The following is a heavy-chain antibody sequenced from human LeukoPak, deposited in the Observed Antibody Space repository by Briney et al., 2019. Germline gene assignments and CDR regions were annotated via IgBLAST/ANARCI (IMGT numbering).Heavy chain of an antibody. J-gene: IGHJ4*02. CDR2: ISGSGGST. D-gene: IGHD5-18*01. CDR1: GFTFSSYA. CDR3: AKRGCVDTAMVTSWCASDRFDY. V-gene: IGHV3-23*01. Sequence: PGGSLRLSCTASGFTFSSYAMSWVRQAPGKGLEWVSAISGSGGSTYYADSVKGRFTISRDNSKNTLYLQMNSLRAEDTAVYYCAKRGCVDTAMVTSWCASDRFDYWGQGTLVTVSS.